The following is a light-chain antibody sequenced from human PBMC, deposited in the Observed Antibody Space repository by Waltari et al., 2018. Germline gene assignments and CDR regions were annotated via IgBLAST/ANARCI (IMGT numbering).Light chain of an antibody. CDR3: AAWDDSLNGVV. CDR1: SSNIGSNT. V-gene: IGLV1-44*01. CDR2: SNN. Sequence: QSVLTQPPSASGTPGQRVTISCSGSSSNIGSNTATWYQQLPGTAPQLLIYSNNQRLSRVPDRFSGSKSGTSASLAISGLQSEDEADYYCAAWDDSLNGVVFGGGTKLTVL. J-gene: IGLJ2*01.